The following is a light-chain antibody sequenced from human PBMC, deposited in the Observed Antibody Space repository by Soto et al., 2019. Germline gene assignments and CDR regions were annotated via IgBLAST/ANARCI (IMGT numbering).Light chain of an antibody. Sequence: DIQMTQSPSSLSASVGDRVTITCRASQGIRNDLGWYQQMPGKAPKRLIYTISTLQSGVPSRFSGSGSGTRFTPPISSLQPEDFATYYCLPPNSYPFTFGPGTKVDIK. CDR2: TIS. V-gene: IGKV1-17*01. CDR3: LPPNSYPFT. CDR1: QGIRND. J-gene: IGKJ3*01.